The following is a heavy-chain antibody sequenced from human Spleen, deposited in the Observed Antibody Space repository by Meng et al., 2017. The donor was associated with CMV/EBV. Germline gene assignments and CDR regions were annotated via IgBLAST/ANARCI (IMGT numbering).Heavy chain of an antibody. V-gene: IGHV3-43*01. Sequence: GGSLRLSCAASGFTFDDYAMHWVRQAPGKGLEWVSLISWDGGSTYYADSVKGRFTISRDNSKNSLYLQMNSLRTEDTAFYYCAKDVEEIGGVWYFDLWGRGTLVTVSS. D-gene: IGHD5-24*01. CDR3: AKDVEEIGGVWYFDL. CDR2: ISWDGGST. CDR1: GFTFDDYA. J-gene: IGHJ2*01.